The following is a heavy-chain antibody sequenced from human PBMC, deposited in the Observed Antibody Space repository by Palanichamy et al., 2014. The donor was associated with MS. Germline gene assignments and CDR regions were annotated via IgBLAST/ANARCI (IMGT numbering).Heavy chain of an antibody. V-gene: IGHV3-9*01. J-gene: IGHJ3*02. CDR1: IHLLMIMP. Sequence: EVQLVSLGRLGTAWQVPETLLCSLWIHLLMIMPCTGSGKLQGRAWSGVSGISWNSGSIGYTDSVKGRFTISRDNAKNSLYLQMNSLRAEDTALYYCAKDIIAYYDILTGYFSAFDIWGQGTMVTVSS. CDR3: AKDIIAYYDILTGYFSAFDI. CDR2: ISWNSGSI. D-gene: IGHD3-9*01.